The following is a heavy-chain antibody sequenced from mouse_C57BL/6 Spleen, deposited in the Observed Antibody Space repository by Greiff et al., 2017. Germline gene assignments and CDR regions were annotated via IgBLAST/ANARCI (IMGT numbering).Heavy chain of an antibody. Sequence: QVQLKQPGAELVKPGASVKVSCKASGYTFTSYWMHWVKQRPGQGLEWIGRIHPSDSDTNYNQKFKGKATLTVDKSSSTAYMQLSSLTSEDSAVYYCAIEDGTTVVAESQTGTLFDYWGQGTTLTVSS. CDR3: AIEDGTTVVAESQTGTLFDY. D-gene: IGHD1-1*01. V-gene: IGHV1-74*01. J-gene: IGHJ2*01. CDR1: GYTFTSYW. CDR2: IHPSDSDT.